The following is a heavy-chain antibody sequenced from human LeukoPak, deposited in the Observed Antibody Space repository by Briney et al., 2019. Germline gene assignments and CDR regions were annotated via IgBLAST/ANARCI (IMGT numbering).Heavy chain of an antibody. CDR1: GFTFSSYW. J-gene: IGHJ6*03. CDR2: IKQDGSEK. CDR3: ARSGTEYCTNGVCYYYYYYYMDV. V-gene: IGHV3-7*01. D-gene: IGHD2-8*01. Sequence: GGSLRLSCAASGFTFSSYWMSWVRQAPGKGLEWVANIKQDGSEKYYVDSVKGRFTISRDNAKNPLYLQMNSLRAEDTAVYYCARSGTEYCTNGVCYYYYYYYMDVWGKGTTVTVSS.